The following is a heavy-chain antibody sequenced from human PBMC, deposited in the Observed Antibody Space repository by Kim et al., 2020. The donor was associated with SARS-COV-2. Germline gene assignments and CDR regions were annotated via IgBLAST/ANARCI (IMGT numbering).Heavy chain of an antibody. CDR3: ARGDYGSGSYYKGSYYGMAV. Sequence: SETLSLTCAVSGGSISSSNWWSWVRQPPGKGLEWIGEIYHSGSTNYNPSLKSRVTISVDKSKNQFSLKLSSVTAADTAVYYCARGDYGSGSYYKGSYYGMAVSGQRTP. J-gene: IGHJ6*02. D-gene: IGHD3-10*01. CDR2: IYHSGST. CDR1: GGSISSSNW. V-gene: IGHV4-4*02.